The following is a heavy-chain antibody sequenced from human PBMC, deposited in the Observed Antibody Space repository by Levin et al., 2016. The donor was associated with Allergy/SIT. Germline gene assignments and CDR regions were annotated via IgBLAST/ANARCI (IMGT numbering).Heavy chain of an antibody. CDR3: ARDEYSSSGGSFDP. D-gene: IGHD6-6*01. V-gene: IGHV4-31*02. CDR2: IYYSGST. J-gene: IGHJ5*02. Sequence: PGKGLEWIGYIYYSGSTYYNPSLKSRVTISVDTSKNQFSLKLSSVTAADTAVYYCARDEYSSSGGSFDPWGQGTLVTVSS.